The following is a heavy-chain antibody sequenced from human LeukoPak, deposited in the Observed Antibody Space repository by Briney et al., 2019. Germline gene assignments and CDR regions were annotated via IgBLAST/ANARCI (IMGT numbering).Heavy chain of an antibody. J-gene: IGHJ4*02. D-gene: IGHD1-26*01. CDR2: VHFTGST. V-gene: IGHV4-39*01. CDR1: GVSISNNYYY. CDR3: ATLGLLRGAGFNLATHFDF. Sequence: PSETLSLNCTVSGVSISNNYYYWDWIRQPPGEGLELIGCVHFTGSTFYNSSLKSRVTISADTSQKQFTLSLTSVTAADTAVHYCATLGLLRGAGFNLATHFDFWGQGTLVTVSS.